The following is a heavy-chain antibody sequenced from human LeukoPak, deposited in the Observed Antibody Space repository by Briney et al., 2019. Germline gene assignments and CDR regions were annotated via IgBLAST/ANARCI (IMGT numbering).Heavy chain of an antibody. Sequence: PSETLSLTCTVSGDFLGSGDYYWGWIRQSPGKGLTWIGSIYYSGSTLYNASFESRVTMSVDTSKNQFSLKLRSVTAADTAVYYCARLCQVTTSAKFEYWGQGILVTVSS. J-gene: IGHJ4*02. D-gene: IGHD4-17*01. CDR2: IYYSGST. V-gene: IGHV4-39*01. CDR1: GDFLGSGDYY. CDR3: ARLCQVTTSAKFEY.